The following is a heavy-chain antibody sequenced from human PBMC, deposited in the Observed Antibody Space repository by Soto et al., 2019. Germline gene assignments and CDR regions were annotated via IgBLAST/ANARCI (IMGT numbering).Heavy chain of an antibody. D-gene: IGHD3-16*02. CDR2: TYYRSKWYN. V-gene: IGHV6-1*01. CDR1: GDSVSSNSAA. CDR3: ARDHTKGYLGELSQHAFDI. Sequence: QSQTLSLTCAISGDSVSSNSAAWNWIRQSPSRGLEWLGRTYYRSKWYNDYAVSVKSRITINPDTSKNQFSLQLNSVTPEDTAVYYCARDHTKGYLGELSQHAFDIWGQGTMVTVSS. J-gene: IGHJ3*02.